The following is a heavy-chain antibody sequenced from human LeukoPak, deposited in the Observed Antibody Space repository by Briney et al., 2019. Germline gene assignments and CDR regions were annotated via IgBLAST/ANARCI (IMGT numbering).Heavy chain of an antibody. D-gene: IGHD2-2*03. CDR3: ARVDHYYYYGMDV. Sequence: ASVKVSCKASGYTFTGYYMHWVRQAPGQGLEWMGWINPNSGGTNYAQKFQGRVTMTRDTSISTAYMELSRLRSDDTAVYYCARVDHYYYYGMDVWGQGATVTVSS. CDR1: GYTFTGYY. CDR2: INPNSGGT. V-gene: IGHV1-2*02. J-gene: IGHJ6*02.